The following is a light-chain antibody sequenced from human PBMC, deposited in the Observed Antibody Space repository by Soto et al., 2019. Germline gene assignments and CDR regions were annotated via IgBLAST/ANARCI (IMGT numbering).Light chain of an antibody. Sequence: QSALTQPASVSGSPGQSITISCTGSSSDIGGYNYVSWYQQHPGKAPKLMIYEVSNRPSGVSNRFSASKSGNTASLTISGLHDEDEADYYCTSYISSDSGVFGGGTQLTVL. CDR3: TSYISSDSGV. V-gene: IGLV2-14*01. CDR1: SSDIGGYNY. J-gene: IGLJ3*02. CDR2: EVS.